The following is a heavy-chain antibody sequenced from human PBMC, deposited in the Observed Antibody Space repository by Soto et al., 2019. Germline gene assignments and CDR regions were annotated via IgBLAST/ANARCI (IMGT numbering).Heavy chain of an antibody. CDR2: IDPSDSYT. V-gene: IGHV5-10-1*01. CDR1: GYSFTSYW. D-gene: IGHD5-12*01. CDR3: ARDFRDGYNYYYGMDV. Sequence: GELLKISCKGSGYSFTSYWISWVRQMPGKGLEWMGRIDPSDSYTNYSPSFQGHVTISADKSISTAYLQWSSLKASDTAMYYCARDFRDGYNYYYGMDVWGQGTTVTVSS. J-gene: IGHJ6*02.